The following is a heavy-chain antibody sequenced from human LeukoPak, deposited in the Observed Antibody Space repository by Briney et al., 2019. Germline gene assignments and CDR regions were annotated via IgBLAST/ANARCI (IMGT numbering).Heavy chain of an antibody. CDR1: GYTFTSYW. Sequence: GESLKISCKGSGYTFTSYWIGWVRQMPGEGLEWMGIIYPGDSDTRYSPSFEGQVTFSADKSVSTASLQWSSLKASDTAMYYCARSGTGDFDYWGQGTLVTVSS. D-gene: IGHD3/OR15-3a*01. CDR3: ARSGTGDFDY. J-gene: IGHJ4*02. CDR2: IYPGDSDT. V-gene: IGHV5-51*01.